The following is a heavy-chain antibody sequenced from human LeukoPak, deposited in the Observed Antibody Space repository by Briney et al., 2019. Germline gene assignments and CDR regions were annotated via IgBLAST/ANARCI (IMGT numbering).Heavy chain of an antibody. J-gene: IGHJ3*02. CDR1: GGTFNSYA. V-gene: IGHV1-69*13. D-gene: IGHD3-16*01. CDR3: ARGIAGDHDAFDI. Sequence: SVKVSCKASGGTFNSYAVSWVRQAPGQGLEWMGGIIPMFGTAIYTQKLQGRVTMTADESTSTAYMELSSLRFEDTAVYYCARGIAGDHDAFDIWGQGTMVTVSS. CDR2: IIPMFGTA.